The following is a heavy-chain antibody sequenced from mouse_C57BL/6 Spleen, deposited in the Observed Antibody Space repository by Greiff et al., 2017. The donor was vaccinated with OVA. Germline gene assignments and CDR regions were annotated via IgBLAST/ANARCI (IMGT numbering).Heavy chain of an antibody. CDR1: GYTFTGYW. D-gene: IGHD3-1*01. J-gene: IGHJ2*01. Sequence: QVQLQQSGAELMKPGASVKLSCKATGYTFTGYWIEWVKQRPGHGLEWIGEILPGSGSTNYNAKFKGKATFTADPSSNTAYMQLSSLTTEDSAIYYLARGGYGRGNYFDNWGQGNTHTVSS. CDR3: ARGGYGRGNYFDN. V-gene: IGHV1-9*01. CDR2: ILPGSGST.